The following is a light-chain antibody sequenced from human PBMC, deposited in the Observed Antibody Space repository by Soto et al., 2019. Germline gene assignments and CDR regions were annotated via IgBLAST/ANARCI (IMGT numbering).Light chain of an antibody. CDR3: AAWDDSLNGPV. CDR2: SNN. Sequence: QSVLTQPPSASGTPGQRVTISCSGSSSNIGSHTVNWYQQLPGTAPNLLIYSNNQRPSGVPARCSGSQSGTSASLAISGLQSEDEADYYCAAWDDSLNGPVFGGGTKLTVL. J-gene: IGLJ2*01. CDR1: SSNIGSHT. V-gene: IGLV1-44*01.